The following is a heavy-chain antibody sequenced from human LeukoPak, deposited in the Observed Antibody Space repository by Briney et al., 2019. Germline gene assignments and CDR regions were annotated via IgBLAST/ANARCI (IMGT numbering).Heavy chain of an antibody. CDR3: ARLEYSGTYYYYYYMDV. Sequence: SETLSLICTVSGGSISSHYWSWIRQPPGKGLEWIGYIYYSGSTNYNPSLKSRVTISVDTSKNQFSLKLSSVTAADTAVYYCARLEYSGTYYYYYYMDVWGKGTTVTVSS. CDR1: GGSISSHY. CDR2: IYYSGST. J-gene: IGHJ6*03. V-gene: IGHV4-59*11. D-gene: IGHD2/OR15-2a*01.